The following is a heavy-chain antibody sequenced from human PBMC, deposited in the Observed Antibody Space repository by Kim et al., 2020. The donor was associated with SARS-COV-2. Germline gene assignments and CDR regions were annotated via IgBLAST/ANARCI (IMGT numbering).Heavy chain of an antibody. V-gene: IGHV4-59*01. Sequence: SETLSLTCTVSGGSISSYYWSWIRQPPGKGLEWIGYIYDSGSTNDNPALKSRVTISVDTSKNQFSLKLSSVTSADTAVYYCARGRCTNGVCSPFYFDYWGQGTLVTVSS. D-gene: IGHD2-8*01. J-gene: IGHJ4*02. CDR1: GGSISSYY. CDR3: ARGRCTNGVCSPFYFDY. CDR2: IYDSGST.